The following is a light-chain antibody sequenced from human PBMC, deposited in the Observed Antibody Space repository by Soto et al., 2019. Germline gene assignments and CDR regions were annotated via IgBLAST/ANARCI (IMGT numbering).Light chain of an antibody. Sequence: EIVLTQSPATLSLSPGERATLSCRASQSFSSYLAWYQQKPGQAPRLLIYDASNRATGIPARFSGSGSGTDFTLTISSLEPEDFAVYYCQQRRNWLTFCGGTKVEIK. CDR1: QSFSSY. CDR2: DAS. J-gene: IGKJ4*01. CDR3: QQRRNWLT. V-gene: IGKV3-11*01.